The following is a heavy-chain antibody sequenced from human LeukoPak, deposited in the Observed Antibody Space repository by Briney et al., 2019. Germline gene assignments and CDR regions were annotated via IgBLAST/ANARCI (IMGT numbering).Heavy chain of an antibody. D-gene: IGHD1-1*01. CDR1: GFTFGSFS. CDR3: AFGGGTTSLLDY. J-gene: IGHJ4*02. Sequence: GGSLRLSCAASGFTFGSFSMSWVRQAPGKGLEWFSYISSSSDTIYYADSVEGRFTISIDNAKNSLYLQMNSLGADDTAVYYCAFGGGTTSLLDYWGQGPLDTVSP. V-gene: IGHV3-48*04. CDR2: ISSSSDTI.